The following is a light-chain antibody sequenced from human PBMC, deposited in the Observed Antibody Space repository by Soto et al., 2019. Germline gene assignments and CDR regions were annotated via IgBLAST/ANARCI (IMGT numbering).Light chain of an antibody. CDR3: AAWDDSLSGVV. CDR2: RNN. CDR1: SSNIGSNY. Sequence: QSALTQPPSASGTPGQRVTISCSGGSSNIGSNYVYWYQQIPGTAPKLLISRNNQRPSGVPDRSSGSKSGTSASLAISGLRSEDEAHYYCAAWDDSLSGVVFGGGTKVTVL. J-gene: IGLJ2*01. V-gene: IGLV1-47*01.